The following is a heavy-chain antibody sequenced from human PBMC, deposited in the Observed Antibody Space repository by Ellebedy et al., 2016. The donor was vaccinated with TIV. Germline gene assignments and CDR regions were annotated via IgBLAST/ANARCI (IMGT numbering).Heavy chain of an antibody. D-gene: IGHD2-2*01. Sequence: GESLKISCAASGFTFSSYGMSWVRQAPGKGPEWVSAISGSGGATVYADSVKGRFTISRDNSKNTLYMQMKSLRAEDTAVYYCAKGRIVAPGRHDSFDIWGQGTMVTVSS. CDR1: GFTFSSYG. CDR2: ISGSGGAT. J-gene: IGHJ3*02. V-gene: IGHV3-23*01. CDR3: AKGRIVAPGRHDSFDI.